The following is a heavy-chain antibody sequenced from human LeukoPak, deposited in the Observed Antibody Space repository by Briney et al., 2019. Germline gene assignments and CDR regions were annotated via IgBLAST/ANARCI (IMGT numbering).Heavy chain of an antibody. CDR1: GYTFTGYY. J-gene: IGHJ4*02. D-gene: IGHD7-27*01. V-gene: IGHV1-2*02. CDR3: ARVGFPGEYYFDY. CDR2: INPNSGGT. Sequence: GASVKVSCKASGYTFTGYYMHWVRQAPGQGLEWMGWINPNSGGTNYARKFQGRVTMTRDTSISTAYMELSRLRSDDTAVYYCARVGFPGEYYFDYWGQGTLVTVSS.